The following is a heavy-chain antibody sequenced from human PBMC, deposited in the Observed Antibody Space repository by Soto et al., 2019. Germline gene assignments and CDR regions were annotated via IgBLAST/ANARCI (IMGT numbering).Heavy chain of an antibody. CDR1: GYTFTSYA. J-gene: IGHJ3*02. Sequence: ASVKVSCKASGYTFTSYAMHWVRQPPGQRLEWMGWINAGNGNTKYSQKFQGRVTITRDTSASTAYMELSSLRSEDTAVYYCARDILTGYYAFDIWGQGTMVTVSS. V-gene: IGHV1-3*01. CDR2: INAGNGNT. CDR3: ARDILTGYYAFDI. D-gene: IGHD3-9*01.